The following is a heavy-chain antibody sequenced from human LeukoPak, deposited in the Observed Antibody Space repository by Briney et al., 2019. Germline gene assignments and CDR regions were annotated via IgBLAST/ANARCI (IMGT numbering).Heavy chain of an antibody. J-gene: IGHJ4*02. CDR3: ARVSVPVAVVVAATPDYFDY. V-gene: IGHV4-39*07. D-gene: IGHD2-15*01. CDR2: IYYSGST. Sequence: SETLSLTCTVSGGSISTTSYYWGWIRQPPGTGLEWIGSIYYSGSTYYNPSLKSRVTISVDTSKNQFSLKLSSVTAADTAVYYCARVSVPVAVVVAATPDYFDYWGQGTLVTVSS. CDR1: GGSISTTSYY.